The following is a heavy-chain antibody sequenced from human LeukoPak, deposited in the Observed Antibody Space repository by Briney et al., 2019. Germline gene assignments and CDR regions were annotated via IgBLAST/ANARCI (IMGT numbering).Heavy chain of an antibody. CDR2: IIPIFGTA. Sequence: ASVKVSCKASGGTFSSYAISWVRQAPGQGLEWMGGIIPIFGTANYAQKFQGRVTITADESTSTAYMELSRLRSDDTAVYYCARDPGGWDYFDYWGQGTLVTVSS. D-gene: IGHD2-8*02. CDR1: GGTFSSYA. CDR3: ARDPGGWDYFDY. J-gene: IGHJ4*02. V-gene: IGHV1-69*13.